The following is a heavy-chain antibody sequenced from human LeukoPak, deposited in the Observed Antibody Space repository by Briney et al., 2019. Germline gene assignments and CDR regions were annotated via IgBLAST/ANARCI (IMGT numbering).Heavy chain of an antibody. J-gene: IGHJ3*02. CDR1: GGTFSSYA. CDR3: AYRTYYYDSSGYYNDI. Sequence: SVKVSCKASGGTFSSYAISWVRQAPGQGLEWMGGIIPIFGTANYAQKFQGRVTITTDESTSTAYMELSSLRSEDTAVYYCAYRTYYYDSSGYYNDIWGQGTMVTVSS. V-gene: IGHV1-69*05. CDR2: IIPIFGTA. D-gene: IGHD3-22*01.